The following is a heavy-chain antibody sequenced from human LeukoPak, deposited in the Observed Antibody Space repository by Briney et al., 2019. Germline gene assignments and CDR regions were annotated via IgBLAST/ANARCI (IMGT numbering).Heavy chain of an antibody. V-gene: IGHV1-3*01. CDR3: ARDLGYCTGGTCYPNWFDP. J-gene: IGHJ5*02. CDR1: GYTFTSYA. CDR2: INAGNDNT. Sequence: GASVKVSCKASGYTFTSYAMHWVRQAPGQRLEWMGWINAGNDNTKYSQKFQGRVTITRDTSESTAYMELSSLRSEDTAVYYCARDLGYCTGGTCYPNWFDPWGQGTLVTVSS. D-gene: IGHD2-15*01.